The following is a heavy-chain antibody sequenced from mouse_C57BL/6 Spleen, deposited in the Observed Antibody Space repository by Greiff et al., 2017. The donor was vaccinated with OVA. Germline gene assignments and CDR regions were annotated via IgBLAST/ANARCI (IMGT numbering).Heavy chain of an antibody. D-gene: IGHD1-1*01. J-gene: IGHJ3*01. V-gene: IGHV1-82*01. Sequence: VQLQESGPELVKPGASVKISCKASGYAFSSSWMNWVKQRPGKGLEWIGRIYPGDGDTNYNGKFKGKATLTADKSSSTAYMQLSSLTSEDSAVYFCAKSEYYGSSWFAYWGQGTLVTVSA. CDR1: GYAFSSSW. CDR3: AKSEYYGSSWFAY. CDR2: IYPGDGDT.